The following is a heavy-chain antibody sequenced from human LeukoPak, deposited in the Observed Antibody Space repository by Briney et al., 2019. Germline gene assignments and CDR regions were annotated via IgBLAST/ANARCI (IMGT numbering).Heavy chain of an antibody. CDR2: IIPILGIA. CDR3: ACGRQRSGWGYSFDI. Sequence: SVKVSCKASGGTFSSYAISWVRQAPGQGLEWMGRIIPILGIANYAQKFQGRVTITADKSTSTAYMELSSLRSEDTAVFYCACGRQRSGWGYSFDIWGQGTMVTVSS. J-gene: IGHJ3*02. V-gene: IGHV1-69*04. CDR1: GGTFSSYA. D-gene: IGHD6-19*01.